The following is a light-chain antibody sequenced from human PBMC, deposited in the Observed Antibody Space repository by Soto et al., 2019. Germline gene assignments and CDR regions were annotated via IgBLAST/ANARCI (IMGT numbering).Light chain of an antibody. V-gene: IGLV3-21*02. Sequence: SYELTQPPSVSVAPGQTASITCGGNNIGIKSVHGYQQKPGQAPVLVVYDDRARPSGIPERFSGSNSGNTATLAISRVEAGDEADYHCQVWSAHVLFGGGTKLTVL. J-gene: IGLJ2*01. CDR3: QVWSAHVL. CDR1: NIGIKS. CDR2: DDR.